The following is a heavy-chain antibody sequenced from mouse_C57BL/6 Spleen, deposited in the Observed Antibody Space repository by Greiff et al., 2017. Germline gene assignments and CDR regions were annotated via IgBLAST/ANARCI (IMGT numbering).Heavy chain of an antibody. CDR3: ARGDYYGSSYGFAY. CDR2: IDPSDSNT. V-gene: IGHV1-50*01. J-gene: IGHJ3*01. CDR1: GYTFTSYW. Sequence: QVQLQQPGAELVKPGASVKLSCKASGYTFTSYWMQWVKQRPGQGLEWIGEIDPSDSNTNYNQKFKGKATLTVNTSSSTAYMQLSSLTSEYSAVYYCARGDYYGSSYGFAYWGQGTLVTVSA. D-gene: IGHD1-1*01.